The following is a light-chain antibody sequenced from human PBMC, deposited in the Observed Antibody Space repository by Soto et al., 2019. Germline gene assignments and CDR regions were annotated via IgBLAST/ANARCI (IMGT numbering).Light chain of an antibody. V-gene: IGKV3-11*01. Sequence: EIVLTQSPATLSLSPGERAILSCRASQSVSSSLGWYQQKPGQAPRLLIYDASSRATGIPARFSGSGSGTDFTLTISSLEPEDFAVYYCQQRSNWPRLTFGGGTKVEIK. CDR1: QSVSSS. CDR2: DAS. CDR3: QQRSNWPRLT. J-gene: IGKJ4*01.